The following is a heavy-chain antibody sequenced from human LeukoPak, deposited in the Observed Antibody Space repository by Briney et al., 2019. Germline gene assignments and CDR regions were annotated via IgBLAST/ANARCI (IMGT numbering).Heavy chain of an antibody. J-gene: IGHJ5*02. V-gene: IGHV4-39*07. CDR2: IYHSGST. CDR1: GGSISSSSYY. Sequence: SETLSLTCTVSGGSISSSSYYWGWIRQPPGKGLEWIGSIYHSGSTYYNPSLKSRVTISVDTSKNQFSLKLSSVTAADTAVYYCAREDCSRNNCPLDPWGQGTLVTVSP. D-gene: IGHD2-2*01. CDR3: AREDCSRNNCPLDP.